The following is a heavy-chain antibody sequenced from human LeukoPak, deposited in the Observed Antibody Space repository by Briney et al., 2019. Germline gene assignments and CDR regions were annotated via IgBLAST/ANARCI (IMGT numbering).Heavy chain of an antibody. Sequence: SETLSLTCAVSGGSVSSSNWWSWVRQPPGKGLEWIGEIYHSGSTNYNPSLKSRVTISVDTSKNQFSLKLSSVTAADTAVYYCAREADHDAFDIWGQGTMVTVSS. CDR2: IYHSGST. CDR1: GGSVSSSNW. J-gene: IGHJ3*02. D-gene: IGHD2-15*01. CDR3: AREADHDAFDI. V-gene: IGHV4-4*02.